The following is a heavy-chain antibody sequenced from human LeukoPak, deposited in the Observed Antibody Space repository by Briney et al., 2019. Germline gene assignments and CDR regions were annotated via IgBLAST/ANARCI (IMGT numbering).Heavy chain of an antibody. Sequence: GASVKVSCKASGYTFTSYDINWVRQATGQGLEWMGWMNPNSGNTGYAQKFQGRVTMTRNTSISTAYMELSSLRSEDTAVYYCAREVYCSSTSCHGDYYYMDVWGKGTTVTISS. CDR2: MNPNSGNT. CDR1: GYTFTSYD. D-gene: IGHD2-2*01. V-gene: IGHV1-8*01. J-gene: IGHJ6*03. CDR3: AREVYCSSTSCHGDYYYMDV.